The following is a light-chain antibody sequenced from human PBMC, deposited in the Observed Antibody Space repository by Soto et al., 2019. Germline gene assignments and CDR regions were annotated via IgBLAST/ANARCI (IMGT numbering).Light chain of an antibody. CDR2: SNN. Sequence: QSVLTQPPSASGTPGQRVTISCSGSSSNIGSNYVYWYQQLPGTAPKLLIYSNNLRPSGVPDRFSGSKSGTSASLAISGLRSEDEADYYCAAWDDSLSGVVFGGGTKVTVL. CDR1: SSNIGSNY. V-gene: IGLV1-47*02. CDR3: AAWDDSLSGVV. J-gene: IGLJ2*01.